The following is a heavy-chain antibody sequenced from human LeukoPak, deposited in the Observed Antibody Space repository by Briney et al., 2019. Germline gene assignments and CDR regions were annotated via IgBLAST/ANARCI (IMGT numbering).Heavy chain of an antibody. Sequence: SETLSLTCAVYGGSFSGYYWSWIRQPPGKGLEWIGEINHGGSTNYNPSLKSRITMSVDTSKNRFSLKLSFVTAADTAVYYCARDGSWRFDYWGQGTLVTVSS. CDR1: GGSFSGYY. CDR2: INHGGST. V-gene: IGHV4-34*01. CDR3: ARDGSWRFDY. J-gene: IGHJ4*02.